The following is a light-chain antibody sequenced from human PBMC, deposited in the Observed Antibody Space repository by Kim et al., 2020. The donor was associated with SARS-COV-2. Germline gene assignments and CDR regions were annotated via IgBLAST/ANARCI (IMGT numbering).Light chain of an antibody. CDR1: QSVSTK. CDR3: QQYNNWPPAT. Sequence: SPGEAATLSCRASQSVSTKVAWYQQKPGQAPRLLIYDASMRATGTPARFSGSGSRTEFTLTISSLQSEDFAVYFCQQYNNWPPATFGQGTKLEI. J-gene: IGKJ2*01. CDR2: DAS. V-gene: IGKV3-15*01.